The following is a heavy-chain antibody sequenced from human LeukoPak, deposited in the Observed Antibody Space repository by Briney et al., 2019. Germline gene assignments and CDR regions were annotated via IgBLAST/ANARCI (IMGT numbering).Heavy chain of an antibody. J-gene: IGHJ4*02. Sequence: GGSLRFSCAASGFTFSDYYMSWIRQAPGKGLEWVSYISSSGSTIYYADSVKGRFTISRDNAKNSLYLQMNSLRAEDTAVYYCANYRSRFGESNPQYFDYWGQGTLVTVSS. CDR2: ISSSGSTI. V-gene: IGHV3-11*01. CDR1: GFTFSDYY. D-gene: IGHD3-10*01. CDR3: ANYRSRFGESNPQYFDY.